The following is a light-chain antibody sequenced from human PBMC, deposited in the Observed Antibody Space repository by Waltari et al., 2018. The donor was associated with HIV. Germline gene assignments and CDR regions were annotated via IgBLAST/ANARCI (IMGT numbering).Light chain of an antibody. J-gene: IGKJ1*01. CDR3: MQGLQTPWT. V-gene: IGKV2-28*01. CDR1: QSPLGPNGNTY. CDR2: LVA. Sequence: DIVMTQSPLSLPVTPGESASISCRSSQSPLGPNGNTYFAWYLQKPGQSPQLLISLVANRASGVPDRFSGRGSGTDFTLTISRVEAEDVGVYYCMQGLQTPWTFGQGTKVEIK.